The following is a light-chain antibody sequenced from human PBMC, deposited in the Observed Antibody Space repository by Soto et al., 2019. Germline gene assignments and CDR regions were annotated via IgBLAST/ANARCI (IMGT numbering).Light chain of an antibody. J-gene: IGKJ2*01. V-gene: IGKV3-20*01. Sequence: EIVLTQSPGTLSLSPGEKITLSCRASPSVSSSYLAWYQQKPGQAPRLLLYGSSRRATGIPDRFSGGESGTDFTLTVSRLEPEDFSVYFCQHYGSSPYTFGQVTKLEIK. CDR1: PSVSSSY. CDR3: QHYGSSPYT. CDR2: GSS.